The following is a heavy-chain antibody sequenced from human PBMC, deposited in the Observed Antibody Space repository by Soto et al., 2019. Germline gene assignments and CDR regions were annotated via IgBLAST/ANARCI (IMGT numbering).Heavy chain of an antibody. CDR1: GGSFRGFY. CDR2: INHVGIT. CDR3: ARDWAGSGWLQFDY. J-gene: IGHJ4*02. V-gene: IGHV4-34*01. D-gene: IGHD5-12*01. Sequence: SETLSLTCAVSGGSFRGFYWTWIRQSPGKGLEWLGDINHVGITNYNPSLKSRVSIPVDTSKSQFSLKLSSVTAADTAVYYCARDWAGSGWLQFDYWGQGTLVTVSS.